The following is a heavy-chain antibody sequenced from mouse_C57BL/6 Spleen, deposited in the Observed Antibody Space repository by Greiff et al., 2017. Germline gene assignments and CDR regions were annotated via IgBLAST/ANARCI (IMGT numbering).Heavy chain of an antibody. CDR2: INPNNGGT. CDR3: AREESSGYGLYYYAMDY. J-gene: IGHJ4*01. D-gene: IGHD3-2*02. CDR1: GYTFTDYY. Sequence: EVQLQQSGPELVKPGASVKISCKASGYTFTDYYMNWVKQSHGKSLAWIGDINPNNGGTSYNQKFKGKATLTVDTSSSTAYMELRSLTSEDSAVYYCAREESSGYGLYYYAMDYWGQGTSVTVSS. V-gene: IGHV1-26*01.